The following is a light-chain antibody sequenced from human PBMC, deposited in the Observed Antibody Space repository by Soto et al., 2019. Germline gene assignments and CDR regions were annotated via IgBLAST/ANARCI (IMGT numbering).Light chain of an antibody. CDR1: KSVSKY. CDR2: GAS. Sequence: EIVFTQSPATLSLSPGERATLSCRASKSVSKYLAWYQQRPGQAPRLLIYGASSRATGIPDRFSGSGSGTDFTLTISRLEPEDFAVYYCQQYGSSPPLSFGGGTKVDIK. V-gene: IGKV3-20*01. CDR3: QQYGSSPPLS. J-gene: IGKJ4*01.